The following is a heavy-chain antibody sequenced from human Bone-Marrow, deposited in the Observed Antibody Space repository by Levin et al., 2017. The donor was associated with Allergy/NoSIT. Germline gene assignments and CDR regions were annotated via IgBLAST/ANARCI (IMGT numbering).Heavy chain of an antibody. V-gene: IGHV3-30*18. CDR2: ISLDGNTQ. D-gene: IGHD2-15*01. Sequence: LSLTCAVSGFTFRNYAMHWVRQAPGRGLEWVAFISLDGNTQYYADSVKGRFTVSRDNSNNTLHLQMNILRVEDTAIYYCAKDTYTCSGGSCYFFDYWGQGALVTVSS. CDR1: GFTFRNYA. J-gene: IGHJ4*02. CDR3: AKDTYTCSGGSCYFFDY.